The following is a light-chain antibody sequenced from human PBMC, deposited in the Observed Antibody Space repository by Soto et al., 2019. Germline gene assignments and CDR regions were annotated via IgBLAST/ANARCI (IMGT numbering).Light chain of an antibody. Sequence: QSALTQPRSVSGSPGQSVTISCTGSSSAVGGYNYVSWYQQHPGKAPQLMIYDVSRRPSGVPDSFSGSKSGNRASLTISGRQAEDEADYCCFSYAGRSTLVFGGGTKVTVL. J-gene: IGLJ2*01. V-gene: IGLV2-11*01. CDR1: SSAVGGYNY. CDR2: DVS. CDR3: FSYAGRSTLV.